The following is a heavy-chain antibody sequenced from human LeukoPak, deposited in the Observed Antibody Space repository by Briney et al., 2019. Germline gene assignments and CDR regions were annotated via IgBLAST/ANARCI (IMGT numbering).Heavy chain of an antibody. D-gene: IGHD2-8*01. CDR2: INPSGGGT. V-gene: IGHV1-46*01. CDR3: ARDMLAVPSNWFDP. CDR1: GYTFTSYY. Sequence: ASVKVSCKASGYTFTSYYIHWVRQAPAQGLEWMGVINPSGGGTSYAQKFQGRVTMTRDTSTSTVYMDLRSLRSEDTAVYFCARDMLAVPSNWFDPWGQGTLVTVSS. J-gene: IGHJ5*02.